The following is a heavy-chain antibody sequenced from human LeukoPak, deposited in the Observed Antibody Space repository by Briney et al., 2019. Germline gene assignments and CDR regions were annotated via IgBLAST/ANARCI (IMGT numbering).Heavy chain of an antibody. CDR3: AKDQAPYYYDSSLDYFDY. D-gene: IGHD3-22*01. Sequence: GGSLRLSCAASGFTFSSYAMGWVRQAPGKGLEWVSAISGSGGSTYYADSVKGRFTISRDNSKNTLYLQMNSLRAEDTAVYYCAKDQAPYYYDSSLDYFDYWGQGTLVTVSS. J-gene: IGHJ4*02. CDR1: GFTFSSYA. CDR2: ISGSGGST. V-gene: IGHV3-23*01.